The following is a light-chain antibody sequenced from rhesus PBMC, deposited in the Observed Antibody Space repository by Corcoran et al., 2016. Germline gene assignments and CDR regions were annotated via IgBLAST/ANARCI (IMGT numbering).Light chain of an antibody. Sequence: EIVLTQSPATLSLSPGERAILSCRASQSVSRSLVWYQQKPEQPPRLLIYATSNRAPGTPDSSSGSGSCTDFTRTISSLEPGDFAVYYSRQYSSWWSFGQGTKVEIK. CDR3: RQYSSWWS. CDR1: QSVSRS. V-gene: IGKV3-42*03. CDR2: ATS. J-gene: IGKJ1*01.